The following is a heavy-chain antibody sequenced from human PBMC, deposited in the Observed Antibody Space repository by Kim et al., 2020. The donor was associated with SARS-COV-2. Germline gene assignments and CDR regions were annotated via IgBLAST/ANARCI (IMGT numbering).Heavy chain of an antibody. CDR2: INHSGST. D-gene: IGHD6-19*01. CDR1: GGSFSGYY. Sequence: SETLSLTCAVYGGSFSGYYWSWIRQPPGKGLEWIGEINHSGSTNYNPSLKSRVTISVDTSKNQFSLKRSSVTDADTAVYYCARYRQWLVGRWFAPWGQGT. V-gene: IGHV4-34*01. J-gene: IGHJ5*02. CDR3: ARYRQWLVGRWFAP.